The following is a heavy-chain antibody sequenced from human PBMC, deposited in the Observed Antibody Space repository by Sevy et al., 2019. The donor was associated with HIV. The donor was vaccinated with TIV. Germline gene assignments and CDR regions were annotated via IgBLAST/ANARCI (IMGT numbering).Heavy chain of an antibody. V-gene: IGHV3-30*02. CDR3: AKERQLAPFDY. CDR1: GFIFSTFD. J-gene: IGHJ4*02. D-gene: IGHD1-1*01. CDR2: IRYDGSDK. Sequence: GGSLRLSCAASGFIFSTFDMHWVRHTPDKGLEWVAFIRYDGSDKFYADSVKGRFIISRDNSKNTLFLQMNSLRGEDTAVYYCAKERQLAPFDYWGQGTLVTVSS.